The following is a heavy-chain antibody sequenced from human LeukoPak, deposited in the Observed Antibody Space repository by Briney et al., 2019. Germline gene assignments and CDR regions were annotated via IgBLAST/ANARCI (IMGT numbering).Heavy chain of an antibody. V-gene: IGHV1-69*13. CDR1: GGTFSSYA. J-gene: IGHJ4*02. CDR2: IIPIFGTA. D-gene: IGHD5-12*01. CDR3: ARDDSGYDASYYFDY. Sequence: SVKVSCKASGGTFSSYAISWVRQAPGQWLEWMGGIIPIFGTANYAQKFQGRVTITADESTSTAYMELSSLRSEDTAVYYCARDDSGYDASYYFDYWGQGTLVTVSS.